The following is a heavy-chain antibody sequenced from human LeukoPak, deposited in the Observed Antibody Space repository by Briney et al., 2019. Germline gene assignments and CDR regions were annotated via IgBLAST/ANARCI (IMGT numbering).Heavy chain of an antibody. J-gene: IGHJ6*03. CDR3: ARRCRLELRRGYYYYYMDV. Sequence: PSETLSLACTVSGGSISSHYWSWLRQPPGKGLEWIGYIYYSGGTNYNPSLKSRVTISVDTSKNQFSLKLSSVTAADTAVYYCARRCRLELRRGYYYYYMDVWGKGTTVTVSS. V-gene: IGHV4-59*11. CDR1: GGSISSHY. D-gene: IGHD1-7*01. CDR2: IYYSGGT.